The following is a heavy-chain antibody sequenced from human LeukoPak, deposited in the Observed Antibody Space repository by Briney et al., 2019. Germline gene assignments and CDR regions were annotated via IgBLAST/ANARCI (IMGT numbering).Heavy chain of an antibody. Sequence: PGGSLRLSCAASGFTFSSYSMNWVRQAPGKGLEWVGRIKSKTDGGTTDYAAPVKGRFTISRDDSKNTLYLQMNSLKTEDTAVYYCTTAFGQWLVAGFFDYWGQGTLVTVSS. CDR2: IKSKTDGGTT. J-gene: IGHJ4*02. V-gene: IGHV3-15*01. CDR1: GFTFSSYS. D-gene: IGHD6-19*01. CDR3: TTAFGQWLVAGFFDY.